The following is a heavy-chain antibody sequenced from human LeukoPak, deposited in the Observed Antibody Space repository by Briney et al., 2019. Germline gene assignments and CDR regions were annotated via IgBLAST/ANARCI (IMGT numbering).Heavy chain of an antibody. Sequence: GGSLRLSCAASGFSFSYYAMYWVRQAPGKGLEWVAVISSDGRNKYYADSVKGRFTISRDNSKNTLYLQMNSLRAEDTAVYYCAKTLDIVVVPAYFDYWGQGTLVTVSS. J-gene: IGHJ4*02. CDR3: AKTLDIVVVPAYFDY. V-gene: IGHV3-30*04. D-gene: IGHD2-2*01. CDR2: ISSDGRNK. CDR1: GFSFSYYA.